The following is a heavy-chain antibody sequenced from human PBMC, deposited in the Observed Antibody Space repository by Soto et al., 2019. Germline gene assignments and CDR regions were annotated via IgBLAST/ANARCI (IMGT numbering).Heavy chain of an antibody. CDR1: GGSFSGYY. CDR3: ARGDVVVVAATGTYYYYYYMDV. CDR2: INHSGST. Sequence: SETLSLTCAVYGGSFSGYYWSWIRQPPGKGLEWIGEINHSGSTNYNPSLKSRVTISVDTSKNQFSLKLSSVTAADTAVYYCARGDVVVVAATGTYYYYYYMDVWGKGTTVTVSS. J-gene: IGHJ6*03. D-gene: IGHD2-15*01. V-gene: IGHV4-34*01.